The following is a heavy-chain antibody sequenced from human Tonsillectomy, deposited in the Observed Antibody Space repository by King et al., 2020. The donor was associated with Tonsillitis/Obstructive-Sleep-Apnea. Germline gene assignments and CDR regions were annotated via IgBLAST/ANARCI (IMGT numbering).Heavy chain of an antibody. J-gene: IGHJ3*02. CDR3: ARGYCSSPSCHGDDAFDI. Sequence: QLQESGPGLVKPSGTLSLTCAVSGGSISSSNWWSWVRQPPGKGLEWIGKIYHSGGTDYNPSLTSGVTISVDKSKNHFSLRLSSVTAADTAVYYCARGYCSSPSCHGDDAFDIWGQGTMVTVSS. V-gene: IGHV4-4*02. CDR2: IYHSGGT. D-gene: IGHD2-2*01. CDR1: GGSISSSNW.